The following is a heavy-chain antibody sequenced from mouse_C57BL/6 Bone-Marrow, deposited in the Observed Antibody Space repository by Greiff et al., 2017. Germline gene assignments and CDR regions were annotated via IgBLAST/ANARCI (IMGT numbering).Heavy chain of an antibody. CDR1: GYTFTSYG. Sequence: VQLVESGAELARPGASVKLSCKASGYTFTSYGISWVKQRTGQGLEWIGEIYPRSGNTYYNEKFKGKATLTADKSSSTAYMELRSLTAEDSAVYFCARSGWEAFAYWGQGTLVTVSA. V-gene: IGHV1-81*01. D-gene: IGHD1-1*02. CDR3: ARSGWEAFAY. J-gene: IGHJ3*01. CDR2: IYPRSGNT.